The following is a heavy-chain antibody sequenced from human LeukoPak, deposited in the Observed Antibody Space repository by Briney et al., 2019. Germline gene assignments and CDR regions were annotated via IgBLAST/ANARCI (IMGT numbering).Heavy chain of an antibody. J-gene: IGHJ4*02. CDR2: ISYDGSNK. CDR1: GFTFSSYG. V-gene: IGHV3-30*18. Sequence: GGALRLSCAASGFTFSSYGIHRVPQAPGKGLEWVAVISYDGSNKYYADSVRCRFTISRDNSKNTLYLQMNSLRAEDTAVYYCAKDLGAYYDVLTGKDYWGQGTLVTVSS. D-gene: IGHD3-9*01. CDR3: AKDLGAYYDVLTGKDY.